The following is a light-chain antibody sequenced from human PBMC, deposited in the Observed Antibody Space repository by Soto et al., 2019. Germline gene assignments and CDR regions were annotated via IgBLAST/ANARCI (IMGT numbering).Light chain of an antibody. Sequence: QSALTQPPSASGSPGKSVTISCTGTSRDVGAYNYVSWYQQHPGKVPKLIIYEVSKRPSGVPDRFSGSKSGNTASLTVSGLQAEDEADFYCGSCAGNNMVIFGGGTQLTVL. CDR2: EVS. J-gene: IGLJ2*01. V-gene: IGLV2-8*01. CDR3: GSCAGNNMVI. CDR1: SRDVGAYNY.